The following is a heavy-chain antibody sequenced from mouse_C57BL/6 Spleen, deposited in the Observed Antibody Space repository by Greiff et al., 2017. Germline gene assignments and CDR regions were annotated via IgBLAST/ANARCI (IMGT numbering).Heavy chain of an antibody. Sequence: QVQLQQPGAELVKPGASVKMSCKASGYTFTSYWITWVKQRPGQGLAWIGDIYPGSGSTNYNEKFKSKATLTVDTSSSTAYMQLSSLTSEDSAVYYCAREWGVRQDDYWGQGTTRTVSS. CDR1: GYTFTSYW. D-gene: IGHD2-14*01. CDR2: IYPGSGST. CDR3: AREWGVRQDDY. V-gene: IGHV1-55*01. J-gene: IGHJ2*01.